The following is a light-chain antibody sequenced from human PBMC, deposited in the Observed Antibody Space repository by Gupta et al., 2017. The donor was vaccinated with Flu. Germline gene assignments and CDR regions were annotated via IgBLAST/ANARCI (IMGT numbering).Light chain of an antibody. Sequence: QSALTQPASVSGSPRQSLPISCTGTSSDVGGYNDVSWYQQHPGKPPILMIYEVSNRPAGVSNRFSGYKSGNTASTTISVLEAEDEADYYCSSYTSSSTLVFGGGTKLTVL. CDR1: SSDVGGYND. CDR2: EVS. CDR3: SSYTSSSTLV. V-gene: IGLV2-14*01. J-gene: IGLJ3*02.